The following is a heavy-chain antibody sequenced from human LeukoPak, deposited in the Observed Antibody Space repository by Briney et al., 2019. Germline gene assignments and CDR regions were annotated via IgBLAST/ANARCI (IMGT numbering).Heavy chain of an antibody. CDR3: ARAHPYDFWSGYYLDY. Sequence: GGSLRLSCAASGFTFSDYYMSWIRQAPGKGLEWVSYISSSGSTIYYADSVKGRFTISRDNAKNSLYLQMNSLRAEDTAVYYCARAHPYDFWSGYYLDYWGQGTLVTVSS. CDR1: GFTFSDYY. CDR2: ISSSGSTI. V-gene: IGHV3-11*04. D-gene: IGHD3-3*01. J-gene: IGHJ4*02.